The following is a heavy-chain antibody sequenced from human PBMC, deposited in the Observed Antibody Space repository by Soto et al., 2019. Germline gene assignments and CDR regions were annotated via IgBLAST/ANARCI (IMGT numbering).Heavy chain of an antibody. V-gene: IGHV1-18*01. Sequence: QVQLVQSAGEVKKPGASAIVSCQASGYTFRNYIIAWLRKAPGQGLEWMGWISPYNGNTNYARQFRGRVTLTTDTSTSAAYLELRNLGSDDAATYYCARYCAGNACYSRHYYAMDVLGQGTTVSVAS. CDR3: ARYCAGNACYSRHYYAMDV. D-gene: IGHD2-21*02. J-gene: IGHJ6*02. CDR2: ISPYNGNT. CDR1: GYTFRNYI.